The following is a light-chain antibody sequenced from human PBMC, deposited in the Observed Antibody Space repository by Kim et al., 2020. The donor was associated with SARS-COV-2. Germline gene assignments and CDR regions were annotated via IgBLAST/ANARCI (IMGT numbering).Light chain of an antibody. CDR3: ATWDDSLSGVV. CDR2: RNS. V-gene: IGLV1-47*01. J-gene: IGLJ2*01. Sequence: QSVLTQPPSASGTPGQRVTISCSGSSSNIGSHYVYWYQQLPGTAPKLLMYRNSQRPSGVPDRFSGSKSGTSASLAINGLRSEDEADYYCATWDDSLSGVVFGGGTQLTVL. CDR1: SSNIGSHY.